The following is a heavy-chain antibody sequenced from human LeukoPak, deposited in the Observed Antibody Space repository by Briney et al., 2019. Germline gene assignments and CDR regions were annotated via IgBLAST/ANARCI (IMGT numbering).Heavy chain of an antibody. CDR1: GFTVSSNY. Sequence: GGSLRLSCAASGFTVSSNYMNWVRQAAGKGVELGSVIYGGGSTYYGDSVKGRFTISRDNSKNTLYLQMNSLRAEDTAVYYCARSPWSGYSYYFDYWGQGTLVTVSS. D-gene: IGHD3-3*01. V-gene: IGHV3-53*01. CDR3: ARSPWSGYSYYFDY. J-gene: IGHJ4*02. CDR2: IYGGGST.